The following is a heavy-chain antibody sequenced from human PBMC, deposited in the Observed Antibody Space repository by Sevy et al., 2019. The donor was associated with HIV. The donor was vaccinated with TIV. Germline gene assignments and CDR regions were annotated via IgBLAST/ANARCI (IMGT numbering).Heavy chain of an antibody. J-gene: IGHJ4*02. V-gene: IGHV5-51*01. CDR1: GYNFTPYW. Sequence: ESLKISCRGSGYNFTPYWIGWVRQMPGKGLEWMGIILPSDSDTGYSPSFQGQVTISVDKSINTAYLQWNSLKASDTAIYYCARQGDSDGFDYWGQGTLVTVSS. CDR2: ILPSDSDT. D-gene: IGHD2-21*02. CDR3: ARQGDSDGFDY.